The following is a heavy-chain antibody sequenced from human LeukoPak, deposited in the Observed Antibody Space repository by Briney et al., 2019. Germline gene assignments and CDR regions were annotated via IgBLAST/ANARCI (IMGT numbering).Heavy chain of an antibody. V-gene: IGHV1-18*01. D-gene: IGHD3-9*01. J-gene: IGHJ4*02. Sequence: ASVKVSCKVSGYTFTSYGISWVRQAPGQGLEWMGWISAYNGNTNYAQKLQGRVTMTTDTSTSTAYMELRSLRSDDTAVYYCARGNSCDILTGPSDYWGQGTLVTVSS. CDR2: ISAYNGNT. CDR3: ARGNSCDILTGPSDY. CDR1: GYTFTSYG.